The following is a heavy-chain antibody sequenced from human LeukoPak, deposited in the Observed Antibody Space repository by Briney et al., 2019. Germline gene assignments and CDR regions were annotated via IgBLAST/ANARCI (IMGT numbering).Heavy chain of an antibody. D-gene: IGHD6-13*01. V-gene: IGHV3-11*06. Sequence: GGSLRLSCAASGFTFSDYYMSWIRQAPGKGLEWVSYISSSSSYTNYADSVKGRFTISRDNAKKSLYLQMNSLRDDDTGVYYCARGAAAADHWGQGTPVTVSS. CDR1: GFTFSDYY. J-gene: IGHJ4*02. CDR3: ARGAAAADH. CDR2: ISSSSSYT.